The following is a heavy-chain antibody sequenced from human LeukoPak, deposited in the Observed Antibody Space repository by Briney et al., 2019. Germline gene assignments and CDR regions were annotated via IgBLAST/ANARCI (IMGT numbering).Heavy chain of an antibody. V-gene: IGHV1-2*02. D-gene: IGHD1-26*01. CDR1: GYTFTGYY. CDR3: ARVTLGELLGFSYFDS. CDR2: INPNSGDK. J-gene: IGHJ4*02. Sequence: GASVKVSCKASGYTFTGYYMHWVRQAPGQGLEWMGWINPNSGDKYYAHKFKGRITITRDTSISTPYVQLSRLRADDTAVYYCARVTLGELLGFSYFDSWGQGTLVTVSS.